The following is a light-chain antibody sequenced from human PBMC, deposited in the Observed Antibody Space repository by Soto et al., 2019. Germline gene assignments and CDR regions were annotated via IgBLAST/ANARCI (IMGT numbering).Light chain of an antibody. Sequence: EIVLTQSPGTLSLSPGERATLSCRASQSVGSSLSWYQQKPGQAPRLLFYGASNRANAIPDRFSGSGFGTDFTLTITRLEPEDFAVYYCQQYGDSPQTFGPGTKVEI. CDR2: GAS. V-gene: IGKV3-20*01. CDR1: QSVGSS. CDR3: QQYGDSPQT. J-gene: IGKJ1*01.